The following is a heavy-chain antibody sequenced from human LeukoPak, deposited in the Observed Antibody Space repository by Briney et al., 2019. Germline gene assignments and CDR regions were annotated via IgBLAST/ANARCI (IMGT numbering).Heavy chain of an antibody. Sequence: GGSLRLFCAASGFTFSNAWMNWVRQAPGKGLEWVGRIKSKTDGGTTDYAAPVKGRFTISRDDSKNTLYLQMNSLKTEDTAVYYCTVYDFRSGPLFGWGRGTLVTVSS. V-gene: IGHV3-15*07. D-gene: IGHD3-3*01. J-gene: IGHJ4*02. CDR1: GFTFSNAW. CDR3: TVYDFRSGPLFG. CDR2: IKSKTDGGTT.